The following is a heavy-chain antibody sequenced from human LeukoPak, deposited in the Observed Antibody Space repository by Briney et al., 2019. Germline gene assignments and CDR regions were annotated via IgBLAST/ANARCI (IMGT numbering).Heavy chain of an antibody. CDR1: GGSISSYY. V-gene: IGHV4-59*01. Sequence: SETLSLTCTVSGGSISSYYWSWIRQPPGKGLEWIGYIYYSGNTNYNPSLKSRVTISVDTSKNQFSLKLSSVTAADTAVYYCARGRGGLDTAMVSYYFDYWGQGTLVTVSS. CDR3: ARGRGGLDTAMVSYYFDY. J-gene: IGHJ4*02. D-gene: IGHD5-18*01. CDR2: IYYSGNT.